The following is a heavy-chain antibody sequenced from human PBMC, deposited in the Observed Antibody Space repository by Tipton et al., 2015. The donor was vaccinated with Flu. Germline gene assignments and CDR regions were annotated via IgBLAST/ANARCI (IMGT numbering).Heavy chain of an antibody. CDR1: GYTFTSHG. Sequence: QVQLVQSGAEMKKPGASVTVSCKASGYTFTSHGISWVRQAPGQGLEWMGWISGYNGNTNYAQKLQGRVTMTTDTSTSTVYMELRNLRSDDTAVYYCAREMWNGDFEITWFDPWGQGTLVTVSS. V-gene: IGHV1-18*01. J-gene: IGHJ5*02. D-gene: IGHD4-17*01. CDR2: ISGYNGNT. CDR3: AREMWNGDFEITWFDP.